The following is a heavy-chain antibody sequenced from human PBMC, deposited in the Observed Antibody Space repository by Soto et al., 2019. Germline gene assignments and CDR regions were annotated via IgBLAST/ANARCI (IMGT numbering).Heavy chain of an antibody. CDR3: ARAQKPGYNWNWWFDP. CDR2: IWYDGSNK. D-gene: IGHD1-1*01. J-gene: IGHJ5*02. Sequence: GGSLRLSCAASGFTFSSYGMHWVRQAPGKGLEWVAVIWYDGSNKYYADSVKGRFTISRDNSKNTLYLQMNSLRAEDTAVYYCARAQKPGYNWNWWFDPWGQGTLVTVSS. V-gene: IGHV3-33*01. CDR1: GFTFSSYG.